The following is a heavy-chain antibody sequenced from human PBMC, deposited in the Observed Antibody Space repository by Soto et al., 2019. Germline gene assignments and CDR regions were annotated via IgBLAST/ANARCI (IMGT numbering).Heavy chain of an antibody. CDR2: INAGNGNT. V-gene: IGHV1-3*01. CDR1: GYTFTSYA. CDR3: ARTSGYYVFDY. D-gene: IGHD3-22*01. J-gene: IGHJ4*02. Sequence: QVQLVQSGAEVKKPGASVKISCKASGYTFTSYAMHWVRQASGQRLEWMGWINAGNGNTKYSQKFQGRVTITRDTSASTAYMELSGLRSEDTAVYYCARTSGYYVFDYWGQGTLVTVSS.